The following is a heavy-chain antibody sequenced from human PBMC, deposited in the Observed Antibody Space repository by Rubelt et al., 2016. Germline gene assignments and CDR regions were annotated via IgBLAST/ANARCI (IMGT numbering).Heavy chain of an antibody. J-gene: IGHJ6*02. V-gene: IGHV3-30*03. CDR3: ARARDYYYYHMDV. CDR1: GFTFGGYS. CDR2: ISYDGSNK. Sequence: VRPGGSLRLSCAASGFTFGGYSMNWLRQAPGKGLEWVAVISYDGSNKYYADSVKGRFTISRDNSKNTLYLQMNSLRVEDTAVYYCARARDYYYYHMDVWGQGTTVTVSS.